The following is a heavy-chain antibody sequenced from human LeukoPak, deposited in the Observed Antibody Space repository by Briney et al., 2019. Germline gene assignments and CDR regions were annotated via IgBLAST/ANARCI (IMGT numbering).Heavy chain of an antibody. CDR1: GFTFSSYS. CDR2: ISSSYI. CDR3: ARDPSGYCSSTSCYFIYYYYMDV. Sequence: GGSLRLSCAASGFTFSSYSMNWVRQAPGKGLEWVSSISSSYIYYADSVKGRFTISRDNAKNSLYLQMNSLRAEDTAVYYCARDPSGYCSSTSCYFIYYYYMDVWGKGTTVTVSS. V-gene: IGHV3-21*01. J-gene: IGHJ6*03. D-gene: IGHD2-2*01.